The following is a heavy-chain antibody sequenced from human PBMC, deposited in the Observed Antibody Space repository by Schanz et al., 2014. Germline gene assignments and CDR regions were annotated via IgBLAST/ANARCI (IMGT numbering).Heavy chain of an antibody. CDR3: ARVHIATYHYNSPGAFDI. J-gene: IGHJ3*02. Sequence: QGQLVQSGAEVKKPGASVKVSCQASGYTLKDHAMHWVRQAPGQGPELMGWINAHTGNTQYAQKFQGRVNMTRDTVTTTVHLELTRLRTDDTAIYYCARVHIATYHYNSPGAFDIWGQGTRVTVSS. V-gene: IGHV1-18*01. CDR2: INAHTGNT. D-gene: IGHD3-10*01. CDR1: GYTLKDHA.